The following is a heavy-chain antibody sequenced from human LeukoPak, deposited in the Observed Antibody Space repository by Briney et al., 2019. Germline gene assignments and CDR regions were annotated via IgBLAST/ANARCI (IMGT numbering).Heavy chain of an antibody. CDR2: INPNSGGT. V-gene: IGHV1-2*02. J-gene: IGHJ3*02. CDR3: ARDSIYCSGCSCYLYDI. Sequence: GASVTVSCTASGYTFTGYYMHWVRQAPGQGLEWMGWINPNSGGTNYAQKFQGRVTMTRDTSISTAYMELSRLRSDDTAVYYCARDSIYCSGCSCYLYDIWGQGTMVTVSS. D-gene: IGHD2-15*01. CDR1: GYTFTGYY.